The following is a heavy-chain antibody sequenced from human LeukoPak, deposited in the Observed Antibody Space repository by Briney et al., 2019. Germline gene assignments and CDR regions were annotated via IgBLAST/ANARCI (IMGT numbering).Heavy chain of an antibody. CDR2: ISGSGENT. Sequence: GGSLRLSCAASGFTFNTYAMNWVRQAPGMGLEWVSSISGSGENTYYADSVKGRFTISRDNSKNTLSLQMNSLRAEDTAVYYCAKGSVNYDILTGSYFDYWGQGTLVTVSS. J-gene: IGHJ4*02. CDR3: AKGSVNYDILTGSYFDY. D-gene: IGHD3-9*01. CDR1: GFTFNTYA. V-gene: IGHV3-23*01.